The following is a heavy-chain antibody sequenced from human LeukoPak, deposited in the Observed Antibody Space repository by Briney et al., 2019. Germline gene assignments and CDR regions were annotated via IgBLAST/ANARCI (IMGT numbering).Heavy chain of an antibody. Sequence: GASVKVSCKASGYTFTSYGISWVRQAPGQGLEWMGWISAYNGNTNYAQKLQGRVTMTTDTSTRTAYMELRSLRSDDTAVYYCARGGDNNWNYDPFDYWGQGTLVTVSS. J-gene: IGHJ4*02. CDR3: ARGGDNNWNYDPFDY. CDR1: GYTFTSYG. D-gene: IGHD1-7*01. V-gene: IGHV1-18*01. CDR2: ISAYNGNT.